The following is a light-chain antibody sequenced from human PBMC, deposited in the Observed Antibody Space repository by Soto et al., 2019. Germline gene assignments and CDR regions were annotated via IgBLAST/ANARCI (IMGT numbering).Light chain of an antibody. CDR1: QPISNY. V-gene: IGKV1-39*01. CDR2: AAS. CDR3: QQSYNFPFT. Sequence: DIQMTQSPSSLSASVGDRVTITCRASQPISNYLNWYQQKPGKAPKFLISAASTLQSGVPSRFSGYGSGTDFTLAISSLHPDDFATYYCQQSYNFPFTFGQGTKLDIK. J-gene: IGKJ2*01.